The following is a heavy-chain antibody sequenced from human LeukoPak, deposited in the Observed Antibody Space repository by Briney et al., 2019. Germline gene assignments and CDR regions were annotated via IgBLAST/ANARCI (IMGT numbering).Heavy chain of an antibody. CDR1: GDSVSSKSVA. D-gene: IGHD5-18*01. CDR3: ARLLYNYGLTDVFDI. V-gene: IGHV6-1*01. CDR2: TYYRSKWNY. J-gene: IGHJ3*02. Sequence: SQTLSLTCAISGDSVSSKSVAWNWIRQSPSRGLEWLGRTYYRSKWNYNYALSVKSRVTINPDTSKNQFPLHLNSVTPEDTAVYYCARLLYNYGLTDVFDIWGQGTMVTVSS.